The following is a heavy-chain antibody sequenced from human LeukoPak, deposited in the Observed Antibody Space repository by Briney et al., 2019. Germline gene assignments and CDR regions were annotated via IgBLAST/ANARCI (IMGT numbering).Heavy chain of an antibody. D-gene: IGHD4-23*01. CDR2: IKQDGSEK. CDR1: GFTFSSYW. J-gene: IGHJ4*02. Sequence: PGGSLRLSCAASGFTFSSYWMSWVRQAPGKGLEWAANIKQDGSEKYYVDSVKGRFTISRDNAKNSLYLQMNSLRAEDTAVYYCARVHDYGGNSGGPYFDYWGQGTLVTVSS. V-gene: IGHV3-7*01. CDR3: ARVHDYGGNSGGPYFDY.